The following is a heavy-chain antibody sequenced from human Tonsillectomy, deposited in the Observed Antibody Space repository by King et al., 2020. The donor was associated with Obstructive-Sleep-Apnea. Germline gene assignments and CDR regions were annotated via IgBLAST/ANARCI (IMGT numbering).Heavy chain of an antibody. D-gene: IGHD3-22*01. CDR3: ARDRGYYDSSGWDY. J-gene: IGHJ4*02. V-gene: IGHV3-48*01. CDR2: ISSSSSTI. CDR1: GFTFSSYS. Sequence: VQLVESGGGLVQPGGSLRLSCAASGFTFSSYSMNWVRQAPGKGLEGVSYISSSSSTIYYADSVKGRFTISRDNAKNSLYLQMNSLRAEDTAVYYCARDRGYYDSSGWDYWGQGTLVTVSS.